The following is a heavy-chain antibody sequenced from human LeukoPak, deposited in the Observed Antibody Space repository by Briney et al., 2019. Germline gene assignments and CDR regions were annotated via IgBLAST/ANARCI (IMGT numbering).Heavy chain of an antibody. J-gene: IGHJ4*02. CDR2: INHSGST. CDR1: GGSFSGYY. V-gene: IGHV4-34*01. Sequence: SETLSLTCAVYGGSFSGYYWSWIRQPPGKGLEWIGEINHSGSTNYNPSLKSRVTISVDKSKNQFSLKLSSVTAADTAVYYCARAYSGYDDYWGQGTLVTVSS. CDR3: ARAYSGYDDY. D-gene: IGHD5-12*01.